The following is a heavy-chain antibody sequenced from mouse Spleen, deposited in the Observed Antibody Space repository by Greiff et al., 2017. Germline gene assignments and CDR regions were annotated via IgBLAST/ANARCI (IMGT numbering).Heavy chain of an antibody. CDR2: IWSGGST. CDR3: ARGDYGSFYAMDY. V-gene: IGHV2-2*01. Sequence: VMLVESGPGLVQPSQSLSITCTVSGFSLTSYGVHWVRQSPGKGLEWLGVIWSGGSTDYNAAFISRLSISKDNSKSQVFFKMNSLQADDTAIYYCARGDYGSFYAMDYWGQGTSVTVSS. CDR1: GFSLTSYG. D-gene: IGHD1-1*01. J-gene: IGHJ4*01.